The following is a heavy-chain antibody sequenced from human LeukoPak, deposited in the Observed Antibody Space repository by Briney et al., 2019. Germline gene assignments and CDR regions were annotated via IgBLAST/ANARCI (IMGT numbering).Heavy chain of an antibody. CDR1: GFTFSTYA. Sequence: PGGSLRLSCVASGFTFSTYAMTWVRQAPGKGLEWVSSIAISGISYYPDSVRGRYTISRDNSKNTLYLQMNSLRPEDTAIYYCAKGGIGSSSGLDSWGQGTLVTVSS. V-gene: IGHV3-23*01. J-gene: IGHJ4*02. CDR3: AKGGIGSSSGLDS. CDR2: IAISGIS. D-gene: IGHD5-18*01.